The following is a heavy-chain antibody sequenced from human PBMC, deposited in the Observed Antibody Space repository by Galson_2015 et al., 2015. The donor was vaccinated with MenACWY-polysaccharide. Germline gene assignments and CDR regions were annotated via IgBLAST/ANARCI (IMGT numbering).Heavy chain of an antibody. CDR3: ARDNCTTPNCYSRSFDY. Sequence: QSGAEVKKPGESLKISCKASGYSFTSYPMNWVRQVPGQGLEWLGWINTDTGNPTYAPGFTGRFVLSLDTSVRVAYLQIVNLKAEDSAIYFCARDNCTTPNCYSRSFDYWGQGTLVAVSS. D-gene: IGHD2-2*01. J-gene: IGHJ4*02. CDR1: GYSFTSYP. V-gene: IGHV7-4-1*04. CDR2: INTDTGNP.